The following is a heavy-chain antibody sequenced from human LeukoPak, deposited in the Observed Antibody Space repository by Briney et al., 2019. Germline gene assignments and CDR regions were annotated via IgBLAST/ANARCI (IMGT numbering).Heavy chain of an antibody. J-gene: IGHJ3*02. CDR2: ISGSGTTI. CDR1: GFTFSDYY. CDR3: GRDFGLIGTKRSFDI. V-gene: IGHV3-11*01. Sequence: GGSLRLSCAASGFTFSDYYMGWIRQAPGKGLEWLSYISGSGTTIFYADSVKGRFAISRDNAKNSLDLQMNSLRAEDTAVYYCGRDFGLIGTKRSFDIWGQGTLVTVSS. D-gene: IGHD1-7*01.